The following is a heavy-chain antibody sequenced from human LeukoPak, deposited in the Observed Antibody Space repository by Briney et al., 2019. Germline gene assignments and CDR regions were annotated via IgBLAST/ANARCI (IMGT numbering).Heavy chain of an antibody. CDR2: IWYDGITK. J-gene: IGHJ4*02. CDR3: VGLGTNYYGLR. Sequence: GRSLRLSCAASGFIFSSYVMHWVRQAPGKGLEWVAVIWYDGITKYYADSVKGRFTISRDNSKNTLHLEMNSLRAEDTAVYYCVGLGTNYYGLRWGQGTLVTVSS. D-gene: IGHD3-10*01. V-gene: IGHV3-33*08. CDR1: GFIFSSYV.